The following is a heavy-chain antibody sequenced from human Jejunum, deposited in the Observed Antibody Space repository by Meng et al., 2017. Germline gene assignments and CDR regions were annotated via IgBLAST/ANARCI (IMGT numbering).Heavy chain of an antibody. CDR3: ARSGGFSSEYP. CDR2: VSFDGTET. Sequence: QGQLVESGGGVVQPGRSLRLSCAASGFNFHGYAMHWVRQAPGKGLEWVAGVSFDGTETFYADSVKGRFTISRDNSKNTLFLQMNGLRAEDTAMYYCARSGGFSSEYPWGQRTLVTVSS. V-gene: IGHV3-30*01. CDR1: GFNFHGYA. D-gene: IGHD3-22*01. J-gene: IGHJ5*02.